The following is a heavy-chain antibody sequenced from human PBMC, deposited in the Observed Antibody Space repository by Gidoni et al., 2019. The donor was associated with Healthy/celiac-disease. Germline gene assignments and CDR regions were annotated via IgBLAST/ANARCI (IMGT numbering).Heavy chain of an antibody. V-gene: IGHV4-38-2*02. Sequence: QVQLQESGPGLVKPSETLSLTCPVSGYSISSGYYWGWIRQPPGKGLEWIGSIYHSGSTYYNPSLKSRVTISVDTSKNQFSLKLSSVAAADTAVYYCARAKDGYCSGGSCYGDYGMDVWGQGTTVTVSS. CDR3: ARAKDGYCSGGSCYGDYGMDV. CDR2: IYHSGST. D-gene: IGHD2-15*01. J-gene: IGHJ6*02. CDR1: GYSISSGYY.